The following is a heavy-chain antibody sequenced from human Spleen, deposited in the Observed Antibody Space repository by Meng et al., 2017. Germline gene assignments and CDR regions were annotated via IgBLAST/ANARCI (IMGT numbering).Heavy chain of an antibody. V-gene: IGHV1-69*06. CDR1: GGPFSNYA. Sequence: SVPVSCQASGGPFSNYAISWVRQAPGQGLEWMGGIIPIFGSANYAQNFQGRVTITADKSTSTSYMELSSLRSEDTAVYYCARGPCSGSTSCYSFDYFYVMDVWGQGTTVTVSS. CDR2: IIPIFGSA. J-gene: IGHJ6*02. CDR3: ARGPCSGSTSCYSFDYFYVMDV. D-gene: IGHD2-2*01.